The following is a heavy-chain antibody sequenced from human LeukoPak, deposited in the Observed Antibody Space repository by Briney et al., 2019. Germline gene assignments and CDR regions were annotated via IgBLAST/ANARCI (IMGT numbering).Heavy chain of an antibody. D-gene: IGHD3-22*01. CDR1: GFTFSSYG. Sequence: GGSLRLSCAASGFTFSSYGMHWVRQAPGKGLEWVAVIWYDGSNKYYADSVKGRFTISRDNSKNTLYQQMNSLRAEDTAAYYCARDMGSSGYLALDYWGQGTLVSVSS. V-gene: IGHV3-33*01. CDR2: IWYDGSNK. J-gene: IGHJ4*02. CDR3: ARDMGSSGYLALDY.